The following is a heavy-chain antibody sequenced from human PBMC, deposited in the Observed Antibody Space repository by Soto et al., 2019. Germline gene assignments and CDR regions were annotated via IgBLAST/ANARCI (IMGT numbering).Heavy chain of an antibody. V-gene: IGHV4-59*01. CDR3: ARVTGLGDYGGNSDAFDI. J-gene: IGHJ3*02. D-gene: IGHD4-17*01. Sequence: SETLSLTCTVSGGSISSYYWSWIRQPPGKGLEWIGYIYYSGSTNYNPSLKSRVTISVDTSKNQFSLKQSSVTAADTAVYYCARVTGLGDYGGNSDAFDIWGQGTMVTVS. CDR1: GGSISSYY. CDR2: IYYSGST.